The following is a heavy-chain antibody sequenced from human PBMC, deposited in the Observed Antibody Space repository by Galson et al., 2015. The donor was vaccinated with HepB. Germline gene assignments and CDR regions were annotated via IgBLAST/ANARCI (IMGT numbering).Heavy chain of an antibody. CDR2: IKSKTDGGTT. J-gene: IGHJ4*02. CDR1: GFTFSNAW. CDR3: TTDPSAAVVGGVVIDY. Sequence: SLRLSCAASGFTFSNAWMSWVRQAPGKGLEWVGRIKSKTDGGTTDYAAPVKGRFTISRDDSKNTLYLQMNSLKTEDTAVYYCTTDPSAAVVGGVVIDYWGQGTLVTVSS. V-gene: IGHV3-15*01. D-gene: IGHD2-8*02.